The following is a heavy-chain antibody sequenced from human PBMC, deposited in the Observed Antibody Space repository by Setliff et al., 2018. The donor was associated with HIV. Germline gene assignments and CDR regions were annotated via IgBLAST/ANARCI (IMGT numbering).Heavy chain of an antibody. CDR2: MNPYSGNT. CDR1: GYTFSNYD. J-gene: IGHJ4*02. D-gene: IGHD3-10*01. Sequence: ASVKVSCKASGYTFSNYDINWVRQATGQGPEWMGWMNPYSGNTGYAQKFQGRVSMTRNTSISTAYMELSNLRSEDTAVYYCARRQGASGTTLYYWGQGSLVTVSS. CDR3: ARRQGASGTTLYY. V-gene: IGHV1-8*01.